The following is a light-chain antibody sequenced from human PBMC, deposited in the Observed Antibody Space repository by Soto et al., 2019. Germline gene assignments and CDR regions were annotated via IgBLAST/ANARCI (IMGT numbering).Light chain of an antibody. CDR1: QTINNW. Sequence: DIQMTQSPSTLSASIGDRVTITCRASQTINNWLAWYQQKPGKAPNLLIYHASNLETGVPSRFSGSAFGTELTLTISSLQPDDFATYYCQHYNSYPWTFSQGTKV. CDR2: HAS. CDR3: QHYNSYPWT. V-gene: IGKV1-5*01. J-gene: IGKJ1*01.